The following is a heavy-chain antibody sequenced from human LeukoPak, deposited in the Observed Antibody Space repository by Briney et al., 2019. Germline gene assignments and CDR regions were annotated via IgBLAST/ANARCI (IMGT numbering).Heavy chain of an antibody. Sequence: GGSLRLSCAASGFTFKNYALIWVPQAPGKGLEWFSGFSVNGRDTYYADFVKGRFTIARDIAKNTLYLQMNSLRAEDTATYYCAKPGRTAAGLFDSWGQGTLVTVSS. CDR3: AKPGRTAAGLFDS. V-gene: IGHV3-23*01. CDR2: FSVNGRDT. D-gene: IGHD6-13*01. CDR1: GFTFKNYA. J-gene: IGHJ4*02.